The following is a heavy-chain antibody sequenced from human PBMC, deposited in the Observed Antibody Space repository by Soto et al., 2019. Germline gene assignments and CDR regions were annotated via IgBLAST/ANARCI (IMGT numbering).Heavy chain of an antibody. CDR3: ARDMWSTTDYYSGMDV. Sequence: GGSVRLSCAAYGFTLTNYWMHWVRQAPGKGLVWVSRINSDGRNTPYADSVKGRFTISRDNAKNTLYLQMNRLRDEDTAVYFCARDMWSTTDYYSGMDVWGQGTTVTVSS. J-gene: IGHJ6*02. V-gene: IGHV3-74*01. CDR2: INSDGRNT. CDR1: GFTLTNYW. D-gene: IGHD2-21*01.